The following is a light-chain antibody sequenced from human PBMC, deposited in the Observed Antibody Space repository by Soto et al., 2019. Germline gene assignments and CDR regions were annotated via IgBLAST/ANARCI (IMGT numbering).Light chain of an antibody. J-gene: IGKJ1*01. V-gene: IGKV1-17*01. Sequence: DPQMSKTKSSLSASVGDRVTITCRASQGIRNDLGWYQQKPGKGPKRLIYAASNLSSGVPSRFSGSGSGTEFTLTISSLQPEDFATYYCQQSYSTPTFGQGTKVDIK. CDR3: QQSYSTPT. CDR2: AAS. CDR1: QGIRND.